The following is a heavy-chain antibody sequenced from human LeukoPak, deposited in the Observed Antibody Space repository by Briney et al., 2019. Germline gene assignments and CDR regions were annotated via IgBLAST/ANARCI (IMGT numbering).Heavy chain of an antibody. V-gene: IGHV3-15*01. CDR2: IKSKTDGGTA. CDR3: TTSTGDFYT. Sequence: LTPSRAPDGLTLNNAWMTWVSHAPGKRRGWVGHIKSKTDGGTADYAPRVKPRFTISRDESENTVYLQMASLKTEDTGVYYCTTSTGDFYTWGQGTLVTVSS. D-gene: IGHD4-17*01. CDR1: GLTLNNAW. J-gene: IGHJ5*02.